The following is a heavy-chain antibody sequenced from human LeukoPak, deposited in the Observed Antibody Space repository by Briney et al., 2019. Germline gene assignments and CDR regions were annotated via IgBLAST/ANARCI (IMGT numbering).Heavy chain of an antibody. CDR2: ISYDGSNK. D-gene: IGHD3-22*01. CDR3: ARDLYYDSSGL. J-gene: IGHJ3*01. Sequence: GGSLRLSCAASGFTFSSYAMHWVRQAPGKGLEWVAVISYDGSNKYYADSVKGRFTISRDNSKNTLYLQMNSLRAEDTAVYYCARDLYYDSSGLWGQGTMVTVSS. V-gene: IGHV3-30-3*01. CDR1: GFTFSSYA.